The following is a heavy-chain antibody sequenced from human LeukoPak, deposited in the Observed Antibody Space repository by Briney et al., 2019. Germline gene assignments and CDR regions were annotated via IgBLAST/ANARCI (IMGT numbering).Heavy chain of an antibody. CDR1: GFTFSSYW. CDR3: ARDAINSYYDYVWGSYRPYYFDY. Sequence: AGGSLRLSCAASGFTFSSYWMTWVRQAPGKGLEWVANMNQDGSEKYHVDSVKDRFTISRDNAKNSLYLQMNSLRAEDTAVYYCARDAINSYYDYVWGSYRPYYFDYWGQGTLVTVSS. CDR2: MNQDGSEK. J-gene: IGHJ4*02. V-gene: IGHV3-7*01. D-gene: IGHD3-16*02.